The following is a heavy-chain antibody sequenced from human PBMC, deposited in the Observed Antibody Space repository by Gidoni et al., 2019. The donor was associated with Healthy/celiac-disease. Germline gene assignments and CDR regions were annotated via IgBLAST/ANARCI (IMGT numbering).Heavy chain of an antibody. CDR1: GLTVSSYA. V-gene: IGHV3-30-3*01. Sequence: QVQLVEPGGGVVQPGRALRLPCAASGLTVSSYAMHWVRQAPGKGLEWVAVISYDGSNKYYADSVKGRFTISRDNSKNTLYLQMNSLRAEDTAVYYCARVQSYYYYYMDVWGKGTTVTVSS. CDR2: ISYDGSNK. J-gene: IGHJ6*03. CDR3: ARVQSYYYYYMDV.